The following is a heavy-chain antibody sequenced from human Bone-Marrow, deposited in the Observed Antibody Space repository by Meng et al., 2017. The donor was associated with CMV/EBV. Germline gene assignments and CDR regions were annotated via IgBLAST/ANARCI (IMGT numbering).Heavy chain of an antibody. D-gene: IGHD3-16*01. CDR3: ARTPIDGGYYGMDV. CDR1: GGSISSYY. Sequence: SETLSLTCTVSGGSISSYYWSWIRQPPGKGLEWIGYIYYSGSTNYNPSLKSRVTISVDTSKNQFSLKLSSVTAADTAGYYCARTPIDGGYYGMDVWGQWNTVNV. CDR2: IYYSGST. J-gene: IGHJ6*02. V-gene: IGHV4-59*01.